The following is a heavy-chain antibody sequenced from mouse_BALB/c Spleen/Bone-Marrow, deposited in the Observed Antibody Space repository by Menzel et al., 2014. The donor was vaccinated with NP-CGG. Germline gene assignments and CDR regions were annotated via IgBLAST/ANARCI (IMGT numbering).Heavy chain of an antibody. V-gene: IGHV7-3*02. CDR1: GFTFTDYY. J-gene: IGHJ1*01. D-gene: IGHD2-12*01. Sequence: DVKLVESGGGLVQPGGSLRLSCATSGFTFTDYYMSWVRQPPGKALEWLVFIRNKANGYTTEYSASVKGRFTISRDNSQGNLYLKRTTLRPEDSATYYCARDINYSIYWYFDVWGEGTTVTVSS. CDR3: ARDINYSIYWYFDV. CDR2: IRNKANGYTT.